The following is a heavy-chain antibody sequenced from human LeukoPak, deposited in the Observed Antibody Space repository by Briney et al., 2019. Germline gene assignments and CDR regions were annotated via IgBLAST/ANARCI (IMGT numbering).Heavy chain of an antibody. CDR1: GFTFSSYS. V-gene: IGHV3-48*01. CDR2: ISSSSSTI. CDR3: AVIAVAGTWYFDY. Sequence: PGGSLRLSCAASGFTFSSYSMNWVRQAPGKGLEWVSYISSSSSTIYYADSVKGRFTISRDNAKNSLYLQMNSLRAEDTAVYYCAVIAVAGTWYFDYWGQGTLVTVSS. D-gene: IGHD6-19*01. J-gene: IGHJ4*02.